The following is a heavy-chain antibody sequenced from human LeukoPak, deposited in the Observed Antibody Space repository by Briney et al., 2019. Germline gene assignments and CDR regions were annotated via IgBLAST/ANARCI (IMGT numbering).Heavy chain of an antibody. V-gene: IGHV3-21*04. CDR1: GFTFSSYS. CDR2: ISSSSSYI. CDR3: ARDLEAAVAEIY. J-gene: IGHJ4*02. D-gene: IGHD6-19*01. Sequence: PGGSLRLSCAASGFTFSSYSMNWVRQAPGKGLEWVSSISSSSSYIYYADSVKGRFTISRDNAKNSLYLQMNSLRAEDTAVYYCARDLEAAVAEIYWGQGTLVTVSS.